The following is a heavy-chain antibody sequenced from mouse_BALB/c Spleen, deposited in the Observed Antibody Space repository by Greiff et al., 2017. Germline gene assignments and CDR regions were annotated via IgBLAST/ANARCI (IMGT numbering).Heavy chain of an antibody. CDR3: ARQEYGNYLYAMDY. V-gene: IGHV5-6-2*01. D-gene: IGHD2-10*02. Sequence: EVKLVESGGGLVKLGGSLKLSCAASGFTFSSYYMSWVRQTPEKRLELVAAINSNGGSTYYPDTVKGRFTISRDNAKNTLYLQMSSLKSEDTALYYCARQEYGNYLYAMDYWGQGTSVTVSS. CDR1: GFTFSSYY. CDR2: INSNGGST. J-gene: IGHJ4*01.